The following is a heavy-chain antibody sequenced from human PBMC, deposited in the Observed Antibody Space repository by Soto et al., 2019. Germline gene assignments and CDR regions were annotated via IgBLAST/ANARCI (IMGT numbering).Heavy chain of an antibody. CDR2: MYHSGST. V-gene: IGHV4-30-2*05. CDR1: GGSISSGGYS. Sequence: SETLSLTCTVSGGSISSGGYSWSWIRQPPGKGLEWIGYMYHSGSTYYNPSLKSRVTISVDTSKNQFSLKLSSVTAADTAVYYCARRYSSGFDYWGQGTLVTVSS. CDR3: ARRYSSGFDY. D-gene: IGHD6-19*01. J-gene: IGHJ4*02.